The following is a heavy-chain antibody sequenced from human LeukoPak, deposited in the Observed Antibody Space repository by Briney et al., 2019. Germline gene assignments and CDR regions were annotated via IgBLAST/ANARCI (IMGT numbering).Heavy chain of an antibody. CDR3: ARPGYCSSTSCQYSYYY. CDR2: INHSGST. D-gene: IGHD2-2*01. Sequence: SETLSLTCAVYGGSFSGCYWSWIRQPPGKGLEWIGEINHSGSTNYNPSLKSRVTISVDTSKNQFSLKLSSVTAADTAVYYCARPGYCSSTSCQYSYYYWGQGTLVTVSS. CDR1: GGSFSGCY. J-gene: IGHJ4*02. V-gene: IGHV4-34*01.